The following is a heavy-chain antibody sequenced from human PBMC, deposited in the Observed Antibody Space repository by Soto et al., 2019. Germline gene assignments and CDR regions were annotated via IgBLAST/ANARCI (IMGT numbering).Heavy chain of an antibody. J-gene: IGHJ6*03. V-gene: IGHV3-21*01. CDR2: IRTSSSYI. CDR3: ASSYPAYCTDGVCSMDV. Sequence: EVQLVESGGGLVKPGGSLRLSCAASGFTFSSFGMSWVRQAPGKELEWVSYIRTSSSYIYYADSLKGRFTISRDNANNSLYLQMNSLTAGDTAVYFCASSYPAYCTDGVCSMDVWGKGTTVTVSS. CDR1: GFTFSSFG. D-gene: IGHD2-8*01.